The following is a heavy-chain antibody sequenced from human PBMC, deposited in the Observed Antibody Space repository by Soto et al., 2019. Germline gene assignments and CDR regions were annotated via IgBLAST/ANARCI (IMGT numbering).Heavy chain of an antibody. CDR1: GGSITSTDYY. CDR2: IYYTGST. V-gene: IGHV4-39*07. D-gene: IGHD2-8*01. Sequence: SETLSLTCTVSGGSITSTDYYWGWIRQPPGMGLEWIGSIYYTGSTYYSPSLKSRVTISVDTSKNTLYLQMNSLRAEDTAVYYCANEGKDCNNGKCRSWFDPWGQGTLVTAPQ. J-gene: IGHJ5*02. CDR3: ANEGKDCNNGKCRSWFDP.